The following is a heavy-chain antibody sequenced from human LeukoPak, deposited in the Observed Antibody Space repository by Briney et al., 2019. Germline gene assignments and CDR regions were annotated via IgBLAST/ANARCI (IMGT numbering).Heavy chain of an antibody. J-gene: IGHJ4*02. V-gene: IGHV3-30*03. D-gene: IGHD4-17*01. CDR2: ISYDGSYI. Sequence: GGSLRLSCAASGFTFSRSGMHWVRQAPGKGLEWVAVISYDGSYINYADSVKGRFTISRDNAKNTLFLQMNSLRFEDTAVYYRATLYGDYPDYWGQGTLVTVSS. CDR1: GFTFSRSG. CDR3: ATLYGDYPDY.